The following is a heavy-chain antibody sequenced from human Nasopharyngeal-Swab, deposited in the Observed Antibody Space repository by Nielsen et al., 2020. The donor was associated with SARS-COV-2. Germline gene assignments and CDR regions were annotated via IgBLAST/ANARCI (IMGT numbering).Heavy chain of an antibody. J-gene: IGHJ3*02. D-gene: IGHD6-19*01. V-gene: IGHV3-21*01. CDR3: ARILYSSGWAPIDAFDI. Sequence: GESLKISCAASGFTFSSYSMNWVRQVPGKGLEWVSSISSSSYIYYADSVKGRFTISRDNAKNSLYLQMNSLRAEDTAVYYCARILYSSGWAPIDAFDIWGQGTMVTVSS. CDR1: GFTFSSYS. CDR2: ISSSSYI.